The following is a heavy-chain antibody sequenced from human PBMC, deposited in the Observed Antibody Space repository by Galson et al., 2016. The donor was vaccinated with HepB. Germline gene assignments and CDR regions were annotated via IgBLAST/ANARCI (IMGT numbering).Heavy chain of an antibody. Sequence: SLRLSCAASEFTFTNAWMIWVRQAPGKGLEWIGRIKSKTQGGTTDYADALKGRFTISRDDSKNTVFLQIYSLRTEDTAVYYCTTGYSTATTYHGDDAFDVWGRGTMVTVSS. D-gene: IGHD2-8*02. J-gene: IGHJ3*01. CDR1: EFTFTNAW. V-gene: IGHV3-15*01. CDR3: TTGYSTATTYHGDDAFDV. CDR2: IKSKTQGGTT.